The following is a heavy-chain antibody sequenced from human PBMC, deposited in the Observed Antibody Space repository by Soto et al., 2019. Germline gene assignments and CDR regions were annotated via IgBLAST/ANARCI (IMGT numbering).Heavy chain of an antibody. D-gene: IGHD3-10*01. CDR2: ISSSGSTI. CDR1: GFTFSSYE. J-gene: IGHJ3*02. V-gene: IGHV3-48*03. Sequence: GGSLRLSCAASGFTFSSYEMNWVRQAPGKGLEWVSYISSSGSTIYYADSVKGRFTISRDNAKNSLYLQMNSLRAEDTAVYYCARHGGFVCGSGSYYTHDAFDIWGQGTMVTVSS. CDR3: ARHGGFVCGSGSYYTHDAFDI.